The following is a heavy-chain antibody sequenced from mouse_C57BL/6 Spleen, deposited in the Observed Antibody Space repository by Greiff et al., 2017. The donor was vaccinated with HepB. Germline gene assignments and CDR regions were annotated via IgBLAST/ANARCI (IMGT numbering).Heavy chain of an antibody. CDR3: ARGSSPSFDY. V-gene: IGHV3-6*01. CDR2: ISYDGSN. J-gene: IGHJ2*01. D-gene: IGHD1-1*01. CDR1: GYSITSGYY. Sequence: ESGPGLVKPSQSLSLTCSVTGYSITSGYYWNWIRQFPGNKLEWMGYISYDGSNNYNPSLKNRISITRDTSKNQFFLKLNSVTTEDTATYYCARGSSPSFDYWGQGTTLTVSS.